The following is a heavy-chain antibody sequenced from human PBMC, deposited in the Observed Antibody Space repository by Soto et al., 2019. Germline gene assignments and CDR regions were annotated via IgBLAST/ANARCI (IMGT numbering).Heavy chain of an antibody. CDR3: ARDDGLSPYCSGGSCYPTNWFDP. J-gene: IGHJ5*02. CDR2: ISAYNGNT. CDR1: GYTFTSYG. Sequence: ASVKVSCKASGYTFTSYGISWVRQAPGQGLEWMGWISAYNGNTNYAQKLQGRVTMTTDTSTSTAYMELRSLRSDDTAVYYCARDDGLSPYCSGGSCYPTNWFDPWGQGTLVTVSS. V-gene: IGHV1-18*01. D-gene: IGHD2-15*01.